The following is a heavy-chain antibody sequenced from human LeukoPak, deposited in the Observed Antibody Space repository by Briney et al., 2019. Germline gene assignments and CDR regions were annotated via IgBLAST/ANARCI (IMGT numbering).Heavy chain of an antibody. D-gene: IGHD4-23*01. J-gene: IGHJ4*02. Sequence: GGSLRLSCAASGFTFDDYAMHWVQQAPGKGLEWVSGISWNSGSIGYADSVKGRFTISRDNAKNSLYLQMNSLRAEDTALYYCAKDANYGGNSGYFDYWGQGTLVTVSS. CDR1: GFTFDDYA. CDR2: ISWNSGSI. CDR3: AKDANYGGNSGYFDY. V-gene: IGHV3-9*01.